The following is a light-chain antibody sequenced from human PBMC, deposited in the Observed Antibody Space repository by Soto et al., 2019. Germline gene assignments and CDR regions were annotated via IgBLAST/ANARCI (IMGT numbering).Light chain of an antibody. V-gene: IGKV1-17*01. CDR1: QSISSY. J-gene: IGKJ3*01. CDR2: AAS. CDR3: LQHNSYPLT. Sequence: DIQMTQSPTSLSASVGDRVTITCRASQSISSYLNWYQQKPGKAPKLRIYAASSLQSGVPSRFSGSGSGTEFTLTISSLQPEDFATYYCLQHNSYPLTFSPGTKVDN.